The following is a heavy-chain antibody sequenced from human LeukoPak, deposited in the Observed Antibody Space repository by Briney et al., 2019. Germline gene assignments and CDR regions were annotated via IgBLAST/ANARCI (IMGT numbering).Heavy chain of an antibody. J-gene: IGHJ4*02. Sequence: PSETLSLTCTVSGGSISSYYWSWVRQPPGKGLEWIGYIYYSGTTNYNPSLKSRVTISVDTTKNQFSLKLSSVTAADTAVYYCARGVYIAAAQYGYWGQGTLVTVSS. CDR2: IYYSGTT. CDR3: ARGVYIAAAQYGY. V-gene: IGHV4-59*01. CDR1: GGSISSYY. D-gene: IGHD6-13*01.